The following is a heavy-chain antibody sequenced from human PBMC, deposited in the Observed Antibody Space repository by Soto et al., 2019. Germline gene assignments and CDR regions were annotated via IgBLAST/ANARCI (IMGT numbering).Heavy chain of an antibody. D-gene: IGHD3-22*01. V-gene: IGHV1-69*01. CDR1: GGTFSSYA. CDR2: IIPIFGTA. Sequence: QVQLVQSGAEVKKPGSSVKVSCKASGGTFSSYAISWVRQAPGQGLEWMGGIIPIFGTANYAQKFQGRVTITADESTSTAYMELSSLRSDDTAVYYCARDKVGYYDSSGYYRVSVPPDYYYGMDVWGPGTRVTVSS. CDR3: ARDKVGYYDSSGYYRVSVPPDYYYGMDV. J-gene: IGHJ6*02.